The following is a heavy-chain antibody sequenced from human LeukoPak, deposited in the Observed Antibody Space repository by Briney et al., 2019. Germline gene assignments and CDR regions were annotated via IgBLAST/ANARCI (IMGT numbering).Heavy chain of an antibody. CDR2: IYTSGST. Sequence: PSETLSLTCTVSGGSISSYYWSWIRQPAGEGLEWIGRIYTSGSTNYNPSLKSRVTMSVDTSKNQFSLKLSSVTAADTAVYYCARADSDYDSSGYYSRWAYYFDYWGQGTLVTVSS. V-gene: IGHV4-4*07. CDR1: GGSISSYY. J-gene: IGHJ4*02. CDR3: ARADSDYDSSGYYSRWAYYFDY. D-gene: IGHD3-22*01.